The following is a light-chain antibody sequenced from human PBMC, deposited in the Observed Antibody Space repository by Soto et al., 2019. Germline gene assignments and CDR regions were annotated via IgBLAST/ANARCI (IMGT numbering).Light chain of an antibody. Sequence: EIVLTQSPATLSLSPGERATLSCWASQSVSNYFVWYQQKPGQAPRLLIYDASKRATGTPARFSGSGSGTDFTLTISSLEPEDFAVYYCQQRSIWPWTFGQGTKVDIK. J-gene: IGKJ1*01. CDR3: QQRSIWPWT. V-gene: IGKV3-11*01. CDR2: DAS. CDR1: QSVSNY.